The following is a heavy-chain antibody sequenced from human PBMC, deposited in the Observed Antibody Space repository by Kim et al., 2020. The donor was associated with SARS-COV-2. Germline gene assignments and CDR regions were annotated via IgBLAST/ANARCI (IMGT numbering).Heavy chain of an antibody. Sequence: GGSLRLSCAASGFTFSNAWMSWVRQAPGKGLEWVGRIKSKTDGGTTDYAAPVKGRFTISRDDSKNTLYLQMNSLKTEDTAVYYCSHAELLWFGELSSAPPGYWGQGTLVTVSS. CDR1: GFTFSNAW. V-gene: IGHV3-15*01. CDR2: IKSKTDGGTT. CDR3: SHAELLWFGELSSAPPGY. J-gene: IGHJ4*02. D-gene: IGHD3-10*01.